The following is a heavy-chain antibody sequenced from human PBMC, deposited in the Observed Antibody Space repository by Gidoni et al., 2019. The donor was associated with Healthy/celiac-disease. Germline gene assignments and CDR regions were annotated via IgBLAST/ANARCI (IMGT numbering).Heavy chain of an antibody. CDR3: AKSKEWELTLNYFDY. CDR1: GFTFSSYG. J-gene: IGHJ4*02. D-gene: IGHD1-26*01. Sequence: QVQLVESGGGVVQPGRSLRLSCSASGFTFSSYGLHWVRHAPGKVLEWVAVISYDGSNKYYADSVKGRFTISRDNSKNTLYLQINSLRAEDTAVYYCAKSKEWELTLNYFDYWGQGTLVTVSS. V-gene: IGHV3-30*18. CDR2: ISYDGSNK.